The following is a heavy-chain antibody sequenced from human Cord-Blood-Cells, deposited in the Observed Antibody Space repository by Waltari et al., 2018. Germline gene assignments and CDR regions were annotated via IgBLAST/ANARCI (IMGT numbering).Heavy chain of an antibody. CDR2: FDPEDGET. V-gene: IGHV1-24*01. J-gene: IGHJ4*02. Sequence: QVQLVQPGAEVKKPGASVKVSCQGSGYTLPELSIPWVRPAPGKGLAWMGGFDPEDGETIYAQKFQGRVTMTEDTSTDTAYMELSSLRSEDTAVYYCATDRERYSYGYPYYFDYWGQGTLVTVSS. CDR1: GYTLPELS. CDR3: ATDRERYSYGYPYYFDY. D-gene: IGHD5-18*01.